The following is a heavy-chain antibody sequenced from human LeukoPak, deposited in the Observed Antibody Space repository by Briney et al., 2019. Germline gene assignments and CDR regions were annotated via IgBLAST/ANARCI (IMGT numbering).Heavy chain of an antibody. D-gene: IGHD4-23*01. Sequence: SGTLSLTCTVSGDSISGQHLTWIRQPPGKGLEWIGQIYYNGTNHYNPALQSRVTMSLDTSKNQFSLKVTSVTAADTAVYFCATYYRGVGGRGYWGQGTLVTVSS. CDR2: IYYNGTN. CDR3: ATYYRGVGGRGY. CDR1: GDSISGQH. V-gene: IGHV4-59*11. J-gene: IGHJ4*02.